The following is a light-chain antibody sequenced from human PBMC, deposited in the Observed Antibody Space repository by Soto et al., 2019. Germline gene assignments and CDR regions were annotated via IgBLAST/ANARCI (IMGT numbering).Light chain of an antibody. V-gene: IGLV2-8*01. Sequence: QSALTQPPSASGSPGQSVTISCTGTSSDVGGYNYVSWYQQHPGKAPKLMIYEVSKRPSGVPDRFSGSKSGNTASLTVSGLQAEDEADYSCSSHSGSNNLLFGGGTKLTVL. CDR2: EVS. J-gene: IGLJ2*01. CDR3: SSHSGSNNLL. CDR1: SSDVGGYNY.